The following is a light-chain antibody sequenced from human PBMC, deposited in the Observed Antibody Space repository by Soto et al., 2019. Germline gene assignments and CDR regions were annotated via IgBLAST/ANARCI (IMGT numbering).Light chain of an antibody. Sequence: QTVVTQEPSLTVSPGGTVTLTFASSTGAVTSGYYPNWFQQKPGQVPRALIYNTVNKHAWTPARFSGSLLGGKAALTLSGVEPEDEAEYYCLLYYGGDVVFGGGTKLTVL. CDR2: NTV. CDR1: TGAVTSGYY. V-gene: IGLV7-43*01. J-gene: IGLJ2*01. CDR3: LLYYGGDVV.